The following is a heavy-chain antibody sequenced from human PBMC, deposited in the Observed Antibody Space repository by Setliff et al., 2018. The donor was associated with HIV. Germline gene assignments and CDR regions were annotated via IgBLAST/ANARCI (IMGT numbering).Heavy chain of an antibody. CDR1: GYTFTSYG. D-gene: IGHD3-9*01. CDR2: IHAYNGNA. V-gene: IGHV1-18*01. CDR3: ARVSRGIFDSWPPCY. Sequence: ASVKVSCKAPGYTFTSYGISWVRQAPGQGLEWMGWIHAYNGNANYVQDLQGRVTMTTDRSTSTAYMELRSLRSDDTAVYYCARVSRGIFDSWPPCYWGQGTLVTVSS. J-gene: IGHJ4*02.